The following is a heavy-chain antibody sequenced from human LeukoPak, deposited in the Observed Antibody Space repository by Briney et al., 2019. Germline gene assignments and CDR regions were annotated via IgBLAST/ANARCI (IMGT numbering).Heavy chain of an antibody. J-gene: IGHJ6*02. CDR1: GGSFSGYY. CDR2: INHSGST. D-gene: IGHD6-13*01. V-gene: IGHV4-34*01. CDR3: ARELAAAGSGYYYYGMDV. Sequence: SETLSLICAVYGGSFSGYYWSWIRQPPGKGLEWIGEINHSGSTNYNPSLKSRVTISVDTSKNQFSLKLSSVTAEDTAVYYCARELAAAGSGYYYYGMDVWGQGTTVTVSS.